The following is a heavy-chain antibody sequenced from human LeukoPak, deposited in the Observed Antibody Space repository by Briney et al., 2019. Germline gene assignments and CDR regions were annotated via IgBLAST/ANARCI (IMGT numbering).Heavy chain of an antibody. CDR1: GGSFSGYY. Sequence: SGTLSLTCAVYGGSFSGYYWSWIRQPPGKGLEWIGEINHSGSTNYNPSLKSRVTISVDTSKNQFSLKLSSVTAADTAVYYCARVKVGITISGFDYWGQGTLVTVSS. CDR2: INHSGST. J-gene: IGHJ4*02. CDR3: ARVKVGITISGFDY. V-gene: IGHV4-34*01. D-gene: IGHD3-9*01.